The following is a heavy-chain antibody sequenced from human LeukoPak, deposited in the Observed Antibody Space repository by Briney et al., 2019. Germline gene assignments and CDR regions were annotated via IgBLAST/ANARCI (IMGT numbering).Heavy chain of an antibody. Sequence: GGSLRLSCAASGFTFSSYAMSWVRQAPGKGLEWVSVISASGVDTYHAESVKGRFTIYRDNTKNTLYLQMNSLRADDTAVYYCEKGSSGWNGDHFDYWGQGNLVTVSS. D-gene: IGHD6-19*01. CDR2: ISASGVDT. J-gene: IGHJ4*02. V-gene: IGHV3-23*01. CDR1: GFTFSSYA. CDR3: EKGSSGWNGDHFDY.